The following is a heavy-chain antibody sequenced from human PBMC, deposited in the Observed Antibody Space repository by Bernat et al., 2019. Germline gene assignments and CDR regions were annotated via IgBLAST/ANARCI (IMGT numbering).Heavy chain of an antibody. CDR2: IYYSGST. J-gene: IGHJ5*02. D-gene: IGHD6-6*01. CDR3: ARHQGKLRWFDP. Sequence: QVQLQESGPGLVKPSETLSLTCTVSGGSIGSYYWTWIQQPPGKGLEWIGYIYYSGSTNYNPSLKSRVTISVDTSKNHFSLKLSSVTAADTAVYYCARHQGKLRWFDPWGQGTLVTVSS. V-gene: IGHV4-59*08. CDR1: GGSIGSYY.